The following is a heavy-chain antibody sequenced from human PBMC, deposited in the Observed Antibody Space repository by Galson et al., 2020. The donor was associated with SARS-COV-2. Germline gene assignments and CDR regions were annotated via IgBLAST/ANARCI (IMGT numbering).Heavy chain of an antibody. CDR3: ARDGDGELDY. CDR2: IYYSGST. D-gene: IGHD2-21*02. J-gene: IGHJ4*02. Sequence: ETSETLSLTCTVSGGSISSYYWSWIRQPPGKGLEWIGYIYYSGSTNYNPSLKSRVTISVDTSKNQFSLKLSSVTAADTAVYYCARDGDGELDYWGQGTLVTVSS. V-gene: IGHV4-59*01. CDR1: GGSISSYY.